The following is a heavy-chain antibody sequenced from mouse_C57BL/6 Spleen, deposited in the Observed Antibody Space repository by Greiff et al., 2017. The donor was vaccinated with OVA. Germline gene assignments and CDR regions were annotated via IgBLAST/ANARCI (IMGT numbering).Heavy chain of an antibody. CDR2: IYPGSGNT. CDR1: GYTFTDYY. V-gene: IGHV1-76*01. Sequence: QVQLQQSGAELVRPGASVKLSCKASGYTFTDYYINWVKQRPGQGLEWIARIYPGSGNTYYNEKFKGKDTLTAEKSSSTAYMQLSSLTSEDSAVYFCARDHYWGQGTTLTVSS. J-gene: IGHJ2*01. CDR3: ARDHY.